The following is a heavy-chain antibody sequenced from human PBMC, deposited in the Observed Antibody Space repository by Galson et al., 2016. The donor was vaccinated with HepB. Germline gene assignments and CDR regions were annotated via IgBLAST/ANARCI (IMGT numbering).Heavy chain of an antibody. D-gene: IGHD1-1*01. CDR3: ARSGTTHGLVLRYYYLDG. CDR2: MHYSGSI. J-gene: IGHJ6*03. CDR1: GDSISSSYY. V-gene: IGHV4-39*01. Sequence: ETLSLTCTVSGDSISSSYYWVWIRQPPGTGLEWIRSMHYSGSIYSNPSLKSRVTVSLDKSKTQVSLKRTSVTAADTAVYYCARSGTTHGLVLRYYYLDGLGKGTTVTVAS.